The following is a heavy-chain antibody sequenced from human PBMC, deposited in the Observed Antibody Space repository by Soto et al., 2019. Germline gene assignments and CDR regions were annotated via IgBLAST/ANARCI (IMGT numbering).Heavy chain of an antibody. J-gene: IGHJ5*02. D-gene: IGHD1-26*01. CDR2: IIPMFGTP. CDR3: ARGSSSGSNLAWFDP. Sequence: QVQLVQSGAEVKKPGSSVKVSCKASGGTFSSDAITWVRQAPGQGLEWMGGIIPMFGTPNYAQNFQGRLTITADVSTSTAYMELSSLRSEDTAVYYCARGSSSGSNLAWFDPWGQGTLVTVSS. CDR1: GGTFSSDA. V-gene: IGHV1-69*01.